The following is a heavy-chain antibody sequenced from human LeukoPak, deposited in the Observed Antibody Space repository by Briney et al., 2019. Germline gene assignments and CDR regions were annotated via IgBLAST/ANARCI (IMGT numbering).Heavy chain of an antibody. CDR2: IDPNDSYN. D-gene: IGHD3-10*01. CDR3: ARTAYYSGSGSYYYFDY. CDR1: GYMFTTYW. Sequence: GESLKISCKTSGYMFTTYWISWVRQMPGKGLEWMGRIDPNDSYNNYSPSFKGHVTFSADRSLSTVYLQWGSLKASDTAIYYCARTAYYSGSGSYYYFDYWGQGTLVTVSS. V-gene: IGHV5-10-1*01. J-gene: IGHJ4*02.